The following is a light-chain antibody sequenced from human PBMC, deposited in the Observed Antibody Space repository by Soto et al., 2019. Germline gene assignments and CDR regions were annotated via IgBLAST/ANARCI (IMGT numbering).Light chain of an antibody. CDR2: GAS. V-gene: IGKV3-20*01. Sequence: EIVLTQSPGTLSLSPGERATLSCRASQSVVNNYLAWYQQKPGQAPRLLIYGASSRATGIPDRFSGSVSGTDFTLTISRLEPEDFAVYYCQQYGTFGGGTKVEIK. CDR3: QQYGT. J-gene: IGKJ4*01. CDR1: QSVVNNY.